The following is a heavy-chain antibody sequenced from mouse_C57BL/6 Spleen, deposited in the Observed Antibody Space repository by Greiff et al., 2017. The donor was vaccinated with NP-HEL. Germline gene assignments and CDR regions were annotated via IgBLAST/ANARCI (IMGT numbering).Heavy chain of an antibody. V-gene: IGHV5-6*02. Sequence: DVKLVESGGDLVKPGGSLKLSCAASGFTFSSYGMSWVRQTPDKRLEWVATISSGGSYTYYPDSVKGRFTISRDNAKNTLYLQMSSLKSEDTAMYYCARRNDYDSWFAYWGQGTLVTVSA. D-gene: IGHD2-4*01. CDR2: ISSGGSYT. J-gene: IGHJ3*01. CDR1: GFTFSSYG. CDR3: ARRNDYDSWFAY.